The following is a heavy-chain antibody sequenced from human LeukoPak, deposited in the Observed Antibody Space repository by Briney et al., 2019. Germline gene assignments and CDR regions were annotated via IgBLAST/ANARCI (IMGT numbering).Heavy chain of an antibody. J-gene: IGHJ4*02. CDR2: IYSGGST. CDR1: GFTVSSNY. V-gene: IGHV3-66*01. Sequence: PGGSLRLSCAASGFTVSSNYMSWVRQAPGKGLEWVSVIYSGGSTYYADSVKGRFTISGDNSKNTLYLQMNSLRAEDTAVYYCARDPGFYGSGSYRWDYWGQGTLVTVSS. D-gene: IGHD3-10*01. CDR3: ARDPGFYGSGSYRWDY.